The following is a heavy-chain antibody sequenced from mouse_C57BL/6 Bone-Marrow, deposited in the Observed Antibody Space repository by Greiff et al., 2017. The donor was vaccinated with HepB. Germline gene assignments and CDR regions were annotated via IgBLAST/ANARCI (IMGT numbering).Heavy chain of an antibody. Sequence: VQLQQSGAELVRPGASVKLSCTASGFNIKDDYMHWVKQRPEQGLEWIGWIDPENGDTEYASKFQGKATITADTSSNTAYLQLSSLTSEDTAVYYCTKGYYGSSLFAYWGQGTLVTVSA. D-gene: IGHD1-1*01. V-gene: IGHV14-4*01. CDR1: GFNIKDDY. CDR3: TKGYYGSSLFAY. J-gene: IGHJ3*01. CDR2: IDPENGDT.